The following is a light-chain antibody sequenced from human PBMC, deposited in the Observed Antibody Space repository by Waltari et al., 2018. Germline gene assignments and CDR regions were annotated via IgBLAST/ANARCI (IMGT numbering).Light chain of an antibody. CDR2: AAS. CDR1: QGISNW. J-gene: IGKJ4*01. V-gene: IGKV1-12*01. Sequence: DIQMTQPPSSLSASVGYRVTITCQASQGISNWLAWYQQKPGKAPKLLIYAASSLQSRVPSRFSGSGSGTEFTLTIISLQPEDFATYYCQQHNSYPLTFCGGTKVEIK. CDR3: QQHNSYPLT.